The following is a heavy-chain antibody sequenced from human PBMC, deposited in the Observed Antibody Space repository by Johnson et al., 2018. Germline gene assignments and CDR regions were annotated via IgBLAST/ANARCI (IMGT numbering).Heavy chain of an antibody. D-gene: IGHD2-15*01. CDR1: GFTFSNYW. CDR2: ITADGSST. CDR3: ARDNGYATPFDI. V-gene: IGHV3-74*03. J-gene: IGHJ3*02. Sequence: EVQLVESGGGLVQPGGSLRLSCAASGFTFSNYWMHWVRQAPGKGLVWVSRITADGSSTKYADSMKGRFTISGDNAKNTLYLQMNSLGAGDTAMYYCARDNGYATPFDIWGQGTMVTVSP.